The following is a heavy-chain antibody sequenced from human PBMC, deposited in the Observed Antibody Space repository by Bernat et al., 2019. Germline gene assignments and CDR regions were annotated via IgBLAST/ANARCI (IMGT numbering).Heavy chain of an antibody. V-gene: IGHV6-1*01. CDR1: GDSVSSNSVA. CDR3: ARRLRFGYYFDY. D-gene: IGHD5-12*01. CDR2: TYYRSNWYD. Sequence: QVQLQQSGPGLVKPSQTPPLTCAIPGDSVSSNSVAWNWIRQSPSRGLEWLGRTYYRSNWYDDYAVSVKSGISISPDTFKNQFSLQLNSVTPEDTAVDYWARRLRFGYYFDYWGQGALVTVSS. J-gene: IGHJ4*02.